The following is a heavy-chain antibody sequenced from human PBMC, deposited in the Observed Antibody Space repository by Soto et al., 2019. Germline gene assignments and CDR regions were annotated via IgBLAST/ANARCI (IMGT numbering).Heavy chain of an antibody. Sequence: EVQLLESGGGLVQPGGSPRLSCAASGFTFSSYAMSWVRQAPGKGLEWVSAISGSGGSTYYADSVKGRFTISRDNSKNTLYLQMNSLRAEDTAVYYCAKGGDRKADYGDYGGRYFDLWGRGTLVTVSS. CDR3: AKGGDRKADYGDYGGRYFDL. D-gene: IGHD4-17*01. J-gene: IGHJ2*01. V-gene: IGHV3-23*01. CDR1: GFTFSSYA. CDR2: ISGSGGST.